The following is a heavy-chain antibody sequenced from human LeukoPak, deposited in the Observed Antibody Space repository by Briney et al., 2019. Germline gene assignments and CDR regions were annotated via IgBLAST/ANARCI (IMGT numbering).Heavy chain of an antibody. CDR2: IIPLFGTA. V-gene: IGHV1-69*13. J-gene: IGHJ4*02. CDR3: ARDPKSQLLLDY. D-gene: IGHD2-2*01. Sequence: SVKVSCKASGGTFSNYDITWVRQAPGQGLEWMGGIIPLFGTADYAQKFQGRVAITADESTSTAYMELNSLTSEDTAVYYCARDPKSQLLLDYWGQGTLVTVSS. CDR1: GGTFSNYD.